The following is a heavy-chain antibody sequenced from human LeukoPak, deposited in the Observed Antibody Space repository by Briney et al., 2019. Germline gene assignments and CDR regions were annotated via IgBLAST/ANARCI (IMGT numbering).Heavy chain of an antibody. V-gene: IGHV1-2*02. CDR3: ARAGVWDYSDSSGYHNGAFDI. D-gene: IGHD3-22*01. CDR1: GYTFTGYY. CDR2: INPNSGGT. J-gene: IGHJ3*02. Sequence: ASVKVSCKASGYTFTGYYMHWERQAPGQGLEWMGWINPNSGGTNYVQKFQGRVTMTRDTSISTAYMELSRLRSDDTAVYYCARAGVWDYSDSSGYHNGAFDIWGQGTMVTVSS.